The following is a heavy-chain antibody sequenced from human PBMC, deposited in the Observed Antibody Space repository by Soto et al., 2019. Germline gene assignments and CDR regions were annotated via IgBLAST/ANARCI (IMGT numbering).Heavy chain of an antibody. CDR1: GFTFSSYA. CDR2: ISGSGGST. J-gene: IGHJ4*02. V-gene: IGHV3-23*01. Sequence: PGGSLRLSCAASGFTFSSYAMSWVRQAPGQGLEWVSAISGSGGSTYYADSVKGRFTISRDNSKNPLYLQMNSLRAEDTAVYYCAKPYYYDSSGYYYFDYWGQGTLVTVSS. CDR3: AKPYYYDSSGYYYFDY. D-gene: IGHD3-22*01.